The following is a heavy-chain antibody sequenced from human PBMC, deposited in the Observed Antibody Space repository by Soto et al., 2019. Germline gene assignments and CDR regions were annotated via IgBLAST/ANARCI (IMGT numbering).Heavy chain of an antibody. CDR3: ARDDVEYEMATIRTEDY. CDR2: ISSSSSYI. V-gene: IGHV3-21*01. J-gene: IGHJ4*02. CDR1: GFTFSSYS. Sequence: EVQLVESGGGLVKPGGSLRLSCAASGFTFSSYSMNWVRQAPGKGLEWVSSISSSSSYIYYADSVKGRFTISRDNAKNSLYLQMNSLRAEDTAVYYCARDDVEYEMATIRTEDYWGQGTLVTVSS. D-gene: IGHD5-12*01.